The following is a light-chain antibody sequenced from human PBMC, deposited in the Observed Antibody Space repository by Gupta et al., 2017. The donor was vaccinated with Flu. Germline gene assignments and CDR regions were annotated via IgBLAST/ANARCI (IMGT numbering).Light chain of an antibody. CDR2: RNN. CDR3: AAWDDTLNGMI. V-gene: IGLV1-44*01. J-gene: IGLJ2*01. CDR1: SSKIERNT. Sequence: VTISCCGTSSKIERNTVDWYHQHPVTAPKLVIYRNNQRPAVIPDRVSGSSSSTSASLSISGLHSEDEADYYCAAWDDTLNGMIFGGGTKLTVL.